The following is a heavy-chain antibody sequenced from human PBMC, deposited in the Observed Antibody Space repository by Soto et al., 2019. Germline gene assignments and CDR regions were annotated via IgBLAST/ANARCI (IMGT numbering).Heavy chain of an antibody. V-gene: IGHV1-18*01. Sequence: ASVKVSCKASGYTFTSYGISWVRQAPGQGLEWMGWISAYNGNTNYAQKLQGRVTMTTDTSTSTAYMELRSLRSDDTAVYYCARNYYDSSGPNWFAPWGQGTLVTVSS. CDR1: GYTFTSYG. D-gene: IGHD3-22*01. CDR2: ISAYNGNT. J-gene: IGHJ5*02. CDR3: ARNYYDSSGPNWFAP.